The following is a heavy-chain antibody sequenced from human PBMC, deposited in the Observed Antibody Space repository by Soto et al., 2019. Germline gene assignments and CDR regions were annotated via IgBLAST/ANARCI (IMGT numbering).Heavy chain of an antibody. Sequence: PGGSLRLSCAASGFTFSSYGMHWVRQAPGKGLEWVAVISYDGGNKYYADSVKGRFTVSRDNSKNTLYLQMNSLRAEDTAVYSCAKCLTEYPDHGMDVWGQGTTVTVSS. CDR2: ISYDGGNK. V-gene: IGHV3-30*18. CDR3: AKCLTEYPDHGMDV. J-gene: IGHJ6*02. CDR1: GFTFSSYG.